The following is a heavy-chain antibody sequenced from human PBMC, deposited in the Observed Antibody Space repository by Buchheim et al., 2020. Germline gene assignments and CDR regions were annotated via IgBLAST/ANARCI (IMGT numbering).Heavy chain of an antibody. D-gene: IGHD2-21*02. J-gene: IGHJ5*02. V-gene: IGHV1-69*12. Sequence: QVHLVQSGTEVKKPGSSVKISCKASEDSLRGYAISWVRQAPGQGLEWMGGIIPSFDRTHYAERFQDRITFIADESTNPVFWEVNSLRLEDTAVYYCARNRVEFCGGDCYLLDWLDPWGQGTL. CDR3: ARNRVEFCGGDCYLLDWLDP. CDR2: IIPSFDRT. CDR1: EDSLRGYA.